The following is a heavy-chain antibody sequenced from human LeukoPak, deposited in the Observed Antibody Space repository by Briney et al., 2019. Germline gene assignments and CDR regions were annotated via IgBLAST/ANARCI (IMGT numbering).Heavy chain of an antibody. J-gene: IGHJ3*02. CDR3: ARDWPTMGDAFDI. V-gene: IGHV1-46*03. CDR2: INPSGGST. Sequence: ASVKVSCKXSGYTFTSYYMHWVRQAPGQGLERMGIINPSGGSTSYSQKFQGRVTMTRDTSTSTVYMELSSLRSEDTVVYYCARDWPTMGDAFDIWGQGTMVTVSS. CDR1: GYTFTSYY. D-gene: IGHD3-10*01.